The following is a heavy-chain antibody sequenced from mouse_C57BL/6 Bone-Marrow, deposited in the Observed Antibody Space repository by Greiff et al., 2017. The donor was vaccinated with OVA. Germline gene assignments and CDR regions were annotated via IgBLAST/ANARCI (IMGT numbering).Heavy chain of an antibody. Sequence: QVHVKQSGAELARPGASVKLSCKASGYTFTSYGISWVKQRTGQGLEWIGEIYPRSGNTYYNEKFKGKATLTADKSSSAAYMELRSLTSEGSAVYFCASRAYYGRSWGWGRGTTLTVSS. CDR2: IYPRSGNT. J-gene: IGHJ2*01. CDR3: ASRAYYGRSWG. V-gene: IGHV1-81*01. D-gene: IGHD1-1*01. CDR1: GYTFTSYG.